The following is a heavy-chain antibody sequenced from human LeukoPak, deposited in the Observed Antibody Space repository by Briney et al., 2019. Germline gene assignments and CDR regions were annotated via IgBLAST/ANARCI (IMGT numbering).Heavy chain of an antibody. CDR2: ISGSGGST. V-gene: IGHV3-23*01. D-gene: IGHD6-13*01. Sequence: GGSLRLSCAASGFTFSSYAMSWVRQAPGKGLEWVSAISGSGGSTYYADSVKGRFTISRDNSKNTLYLQMNSLRAEDTAVYYCANWGMYSSSWPFDYWGQGTLVTVSS. CDR3: ANWGMYSSSWPFDY. CDR1: GFTFSSYA. J-gene: IGHJ4*02.